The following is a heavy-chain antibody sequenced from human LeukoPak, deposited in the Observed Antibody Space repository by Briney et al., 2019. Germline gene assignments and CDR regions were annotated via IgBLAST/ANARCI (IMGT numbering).Heavy chain of an antibody. D-gene: IGHD2-15*01. V-gene: IGHV4-39*07. CDR2: IYYRGST. CDR1: GGSISSSSYY. Sequence: SETLSLTCTVSGGSISSSSYYWGWIRQPPGKWLEWIGSIYYRGSTYYNPSLKSRVTISVDTSKNQFSLKLSSVTAADTAVYYCARGDCSGGSCYYMDVWGKGTTVTVSS. CDR3: ARGDCSGGSCYYMDV. J-gene: IGHJ6*03.